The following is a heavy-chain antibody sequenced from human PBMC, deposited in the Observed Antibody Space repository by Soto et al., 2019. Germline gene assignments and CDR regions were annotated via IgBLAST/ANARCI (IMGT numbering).Heavy chain of an antibody. Sequence: ETLSLTCSVSGSSMTTYYWHWIRQAPGKGLEWIGFIYNSGRGSTGSNPSLSSRVTFSIETSKNQFSLKLDSVTAADTAVYYCARDLWGYCGTDCYPLDVWGQGTTVTVSS. CDR1: GSSMTTYY. CDR3: ARDLWGYCGTDCYPLDV. V-gene: IGHV4-59*01. D-gene: IGHD2-21*02. J-gene: IGHJ6*02. CDR2: IYNSGRGST.